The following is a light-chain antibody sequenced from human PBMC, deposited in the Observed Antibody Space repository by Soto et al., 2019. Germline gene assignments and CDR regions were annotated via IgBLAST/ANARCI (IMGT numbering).Light chain of an antibody. CDR2: GAS. CDR1: QSVSSNC. Sequence: EIVLTQSPGTLSLSPGERAALSCRASQSVSSNCLAWYQQKPGRAPRLLIYGASNRATGIPDRFSGSGSGTDFTLTISRLEPEDFALYYCHQYGSSPSTFAQGTKVEIK. V-gene: IGKV3-20*01. J-gene: IGKJ1*01. CDR3: HQYGSSPST.